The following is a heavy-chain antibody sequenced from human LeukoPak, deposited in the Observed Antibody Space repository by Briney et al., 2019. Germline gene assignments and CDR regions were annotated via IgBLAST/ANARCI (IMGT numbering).Heavy chain of an antibody. CDR2: ISSSSSYI. CDR1: GFTFSSYS. J-gene: IGHJ4*02. V-gene: IGHV3-21*01. D-gene: IGHD3-9*01. CDR3: ASPVFYDILTGPDY. Sequence: GGSLRLSCAASGFTFSSYSMNWVRQAPGKGLEWVSSISSSSSYIYYADSVKGRFTISRDNAKNSLYLQMNSLRAEDTAVYYCASPVFYDILTGPDYWGQGTLVTVSS.